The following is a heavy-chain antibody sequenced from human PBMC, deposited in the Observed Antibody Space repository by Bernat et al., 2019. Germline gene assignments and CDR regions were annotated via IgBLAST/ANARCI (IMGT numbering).Heavy chain of an antibody. Sequence: QVQLVESGGGVVQPGRSLRLSCAASGFTFRSYTMHWVRQAPGKGLEWVAIISYDGSKKYYADSVRGRFTISRDNSKNTLYLQMNSLRAEDTAVYYCARDLTIFEVIIMDDAFDIWGQGTMLTVSS. J-gene: IGHJ3*02. CDR1: GFTFRSYT. CDR2: ISYDGSKK. D-gene: IGHD3-3*01. V-gene: IGHV3-30*01. CDR3: ARDLTIFEVIIMDDAFDI.